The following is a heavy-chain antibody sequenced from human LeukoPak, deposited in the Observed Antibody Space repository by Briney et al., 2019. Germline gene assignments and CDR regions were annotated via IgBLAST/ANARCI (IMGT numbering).Heavy chain of an antibody. CDR2: ITPIFGTP. CDR3: ARGWLAETTVVTPYNY. CDR1: GSTFTSYD. J-gene: IGHJ4*02. Sequence: GASVKVSCKASGSTFTSYDISWVRQAPGQGLEWVGGITPIFGTPKYAQKFQGRVTITAVESMSITYMELSSLRSEDTAVYYCARGWLAETTVVTPYNYWGQGTLVTVSS. V-gene: IGHV1-69*13. D-gene: IGHD4-23*01.